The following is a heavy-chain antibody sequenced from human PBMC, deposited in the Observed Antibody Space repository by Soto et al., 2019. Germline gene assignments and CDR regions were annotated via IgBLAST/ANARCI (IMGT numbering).Heavy chain of an antibody. V-gene: IGHV5-51*01. D-gene: IGHD3-22*01. CDR3: ARKDKSGYFNWFDP. CDR2: IFPSDSDT. CDR1: GYRFTSYW. Sequence: GESLKISCRTSGYRFTSYWIAWVRQMPGKGLEWMGIIFPSDSDTRYSPSFQGQVTISADRSTSTVFLQWASLKASDTAVHFCARKDKSGYFNWFDPWGQGTLVTVSS. J-gene: IGHJ5*02.